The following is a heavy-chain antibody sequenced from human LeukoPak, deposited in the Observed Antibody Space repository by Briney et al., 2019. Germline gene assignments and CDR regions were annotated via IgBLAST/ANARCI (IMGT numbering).Heavy chain of an antibody. V-gene: IGHV3-7*01. CDR2: INEDGSEE. CDR1: GFTLRSSW. Sequence: GGSLRLSCAASGFTLRSSWMTWVRQAPGKGLEWVANINEDGSEENYVDSVKGRFTISRDNAKNSLYLQMNSLGAEDTAVYYCARNTVSAAGDYWGQGTLVIVSS. D-gene: IGHD4-17*01. CDR3: ARNTVSAAGDY. J-gene: IGHJ4*02.